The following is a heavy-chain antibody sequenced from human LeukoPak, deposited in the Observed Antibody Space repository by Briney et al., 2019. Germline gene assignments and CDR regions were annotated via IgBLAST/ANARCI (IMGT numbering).Heavy chain of an antibody. CDR1: GGSISSSSYY. CDR2: IYYSGST. CDR3: ARHHRAARPYYYYYMDV. J-gene: IGHJ6*03. Sequence: SETLSLTCTVSGGSISSSSYYWGWIRQPPGKGLEWIGSIYYSGSTYYNPSLKSRATISVDTSKNQFSLKLSSVTAADTAVYYCARHHRAARPYYYYYMDVWGKGTTVTVSS. V-gene: IGHV4-39*01. D-gene: IGHD6-6*01.